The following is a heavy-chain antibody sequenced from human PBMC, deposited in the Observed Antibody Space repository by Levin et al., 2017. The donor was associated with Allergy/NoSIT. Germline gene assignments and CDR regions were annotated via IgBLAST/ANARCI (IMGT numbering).Heavy chain of an antibody. CDR3: ARGASNRLWDTTVDY. J-gene: IGHJ4*02. Sequence: LSLTCAASGFTFSTYWMTWVRQAPGKGLEWVANIKEDGSQTYYVDSLKGRFTISRDNTKNSLFLQMNNLRVDDTAVYYCARGASNRLWDTTVDYWGQGTLATVSS. CDR1: GFTFSTYW. CDR2: IKEDGSQT. D-gene: IGHD5-18*01. V-gene: IGHV3-7*01.